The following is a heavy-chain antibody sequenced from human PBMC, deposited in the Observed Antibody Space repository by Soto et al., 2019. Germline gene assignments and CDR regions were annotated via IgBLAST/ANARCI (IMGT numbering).Heavy chain of an antibody. D-gene: IGHD3-22*01. CDR1: GGTFSSYA. Sequence: QVQLVQSGAEVKKPGSSVKVSCKASGGTFSSYAISWVRQAPGQGLEWMGGIIPIFGTANYAQKFQGRVTITADESTSTAYMELSSLRSEDTVVYYCARVSDYYDSSGYQSAFDYWGQGTLVTVSS. V-gene: IGHV1-69*12. CDR3: ARVSDYYDSSGYQSAFDY. CDR2: IIPIFGTA. J-gene: IGHJ4*02.